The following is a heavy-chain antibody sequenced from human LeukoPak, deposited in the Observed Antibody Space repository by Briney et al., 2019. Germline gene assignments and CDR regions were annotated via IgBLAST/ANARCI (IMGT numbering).Heavy chain of an antibody. V-gene: IGHV3-74*01. CDR1: GFTLSNYW. CDR2: INGDGSST. J-gene: IGHJ4*02. CDR3: ARDPYGSGRY. D-gene: IGHD3-10*01. Sequence: SGGSLRLSXAASGFTLSNYWMHWVRQTPGKGLVWVSRINGDGSSTSYADSVKGRFTISRDNAKNTLYLQMDSLRAEDTAVYYCARDPYGSGRYWGQGTRVTVSS.